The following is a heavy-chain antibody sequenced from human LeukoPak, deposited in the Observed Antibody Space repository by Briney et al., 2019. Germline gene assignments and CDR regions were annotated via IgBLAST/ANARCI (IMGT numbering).Heavy chain of an antibody. D-gene: IGHD3-10*01. CDR2: IYSSGST. Sequence: SETLSLTCNVSGGSIRGYYWSWIRQPPGKGLEWIGYIYSSGSTNCNPSLKSRVTMSVDTSKNQFSLKVSSVTAAATAVYYCARAFDSGSQAYSYSIHVWGKGTTVTIFS. CDR3: ARAFDSGSQAYSYSIHV. CDR1: GGSIRGYY. J-gene: IGHJ6*03. V-gene: IGHV4-59*01.